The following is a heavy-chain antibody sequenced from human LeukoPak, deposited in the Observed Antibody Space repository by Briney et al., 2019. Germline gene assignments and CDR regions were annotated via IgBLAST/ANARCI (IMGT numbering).Heavy chain of an antibody. CDR3: ARESGHIVVVTAILNYFDY. J-gene: IGHJ4*02. Sequence: GGSLRLSCAASGFIFSDNYMSWIRQAPGKGLEWVSYISRSGSTIYYADSVKGRFTISRDNAKNSLYLQMNSLRAEDTAVYYCARESGHIVVVTAILNYFDYWGQGTLVTVSS. CDR1: GFIFSDNY. D-gene: IGHD2-21*02. CDR2: ISRSGSTI. V-gene: IGHV3-11*04.